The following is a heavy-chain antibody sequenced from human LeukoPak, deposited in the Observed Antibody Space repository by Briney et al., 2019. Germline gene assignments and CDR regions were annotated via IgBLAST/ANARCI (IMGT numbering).Heavy chain of an antibody. D-gene: IGHD6-13*01. CDR2: VYDSWST. V-gene: IGHV4-59*08. CDR1: GASISAYS. Sequence: SETLSLTCTVSGASISAYSWTWVRQPPGKGLECIGYVYDSWSTNYSPSLKSRVSISVDTSKNQFSLNLNSVTTADTAVYYCARRGMSTSWDKGSYYYYYMDVWGKGTTVTVSS. J-gene: IGHJ6*03. CDR3: ARRGMSTSWDKGSYYYYYMDV.